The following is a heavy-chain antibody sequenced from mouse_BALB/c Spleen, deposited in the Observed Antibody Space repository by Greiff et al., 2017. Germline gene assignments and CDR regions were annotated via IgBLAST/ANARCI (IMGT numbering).Heavy chain of an antibody. D-gene: IGHD2-14*01. Sequence: EVMLVESGGGLVQPGGSRKLPCAASGFPFSSFGMHWVRQAPEKGLEWVAYISSGSSTIYYADTVKGRFTISRDNPKNTLFLQMTSLRSEDTAMYYCARHYRYGYFDYWGQGTTLTVSS. CDR2: ISSGSSTI. J-gene: IGHJ2*01. CDR1: GFPFSSFG. CDR3: ARHYRYGYFDY. V-gene: IGHV5-17*02.